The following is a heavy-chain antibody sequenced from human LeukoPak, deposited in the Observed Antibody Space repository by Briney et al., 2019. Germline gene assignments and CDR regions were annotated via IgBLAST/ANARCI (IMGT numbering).Heavy chain of an antibody. CDR2: IKSKTDGGTT. CDR3: TTHYYDSSGYPYYFDY. Sequence: TGGSLRLSCAASGFTFDEYAMHWVRQAPGKGLEWVGRIKSKTDGGTTDYAAPVKGRFTISRDDSKNTLYLQMNSLKTEDTAVYYCTTHYYDSSGYPYYFDYWGQGTLVTVSS. V-gene: IGHV3-15*01. J-gene: IGHJ4*02. D-gene: IGHD3-22*01. CDR1: GFTFDEYA.